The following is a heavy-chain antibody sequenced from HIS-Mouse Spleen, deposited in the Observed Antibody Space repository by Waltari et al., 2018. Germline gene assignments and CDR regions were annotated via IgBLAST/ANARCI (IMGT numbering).Heavy chain of an antibody. CDR2: IYYSGST. J-gene: IGHJ2*01. Sequence: QLQLQESGPGLVKPSETLSLTCTVSGGSISSSSYYWGWIRQPPGKGLGWIGSIYYSGSTYYTPSLKSRVTISVDTSKNQFSLKLSSVTAADTAVYYCAREIPYSSSWYDWYFDLRGRGTLVTVSS. CDR1: GGSISSSSYY. V-gene: IGHV4-39*07. D-gene: IGHD6-13*01. CDR3: AREIPYSSSWYDWYFDL.